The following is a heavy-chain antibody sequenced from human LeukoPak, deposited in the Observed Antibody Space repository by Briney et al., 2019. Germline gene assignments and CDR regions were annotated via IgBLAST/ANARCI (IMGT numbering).Heavy chain of an antibody. Sequence: GGSLRLSCAASGFTFSSYEMNWVRQAPGKGLEWVSYISSSGSTIYYADSVKGRFTISRDNAKNSLYLQMNSLRAEDTAVYYCAREGIAVAVNFDYWGQGTLVTVSS. J-gene: IGHJ4*02. V-gene: IGHV3-48*03. CDR1: GFTFSSYE. CDR2: ISSSGSTI. D-gene: IGHD6-19*01. CDR3: AREGIAVAVNFDY.